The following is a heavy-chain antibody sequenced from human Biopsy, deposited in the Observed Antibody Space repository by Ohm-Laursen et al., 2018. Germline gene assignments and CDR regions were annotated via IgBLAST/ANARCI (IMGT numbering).Heavy chain of an antibody. D-gene: IGHD3-3*01. CDR1: GFSFSSYW. CDR3: VRGYSSSWSGYLDH. V-gene: IGHV3-9*01. CDR2: ISWDGGSE. J-gene: IGHJ4*02. Sequence: LSLTCAASGFSFSSYWMHWVRQAPGKGLEWVSGISWDGGSEGYADSVKGRFTISRDNAKNSLFLQMNSLTTEDTALYYCVRGYSSSWSGYLDHWGQGTLVTVSS.